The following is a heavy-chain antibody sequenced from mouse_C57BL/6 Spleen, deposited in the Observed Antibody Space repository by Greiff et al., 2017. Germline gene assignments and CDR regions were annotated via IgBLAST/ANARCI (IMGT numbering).Heavy chain of an antibody. CDR3: ASGDYDGAVYFDY. CDR2: IYPGSGST. V-gene: IGHV1-55*01. J-gene: IGHJ2*01. D-gene: IGHD2-4*01. CDR1: GYTFTSYW. Sequence: VQLQQPGAELVKPGASVKMSCKASGYTFTSYWITWVKQRPGQGLEWIGDIYPGSGSTNYNEKFKSKATLTVDTSSSTAYMQLSSLASEDSAVYNCASGDYDGAVYFDYWGQGTTLTVSS.